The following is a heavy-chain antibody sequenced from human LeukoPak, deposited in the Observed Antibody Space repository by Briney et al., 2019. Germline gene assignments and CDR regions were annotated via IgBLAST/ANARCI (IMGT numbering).Heavy chain of an antibody. J-gene: IGHJ4*02. CDR3: ARATLDIVGGTRTFDY. CDR1: GFTLSSYW. CDR2: INSDGTST. V-gene: IGHV3-74*01. D-gene: IGHD2-2*03. Sequence: GGSLRLSCAASGFTLSSYWMHWVRQAPGEGLVCVSRINSDGTSTTYADSVKGRFTISRDNARNTLYMQMNSLRAEDTAVYYCARATLDIVGGTRTFDYWGQGTLATVSS.